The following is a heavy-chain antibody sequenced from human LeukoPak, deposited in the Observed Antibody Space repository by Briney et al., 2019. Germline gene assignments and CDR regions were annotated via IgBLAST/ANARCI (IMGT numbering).Heavy chain of an antibody. CDR2: ISSSSSYI. V-gene: IGHV3-21*01. J-gene: IGHJ4*02. CDR1: GFTFSSYS. Sequence: GGSLRLSCAASGFTFSSYSMNWVRQAPGKGLEWVSSISSSSSYICYADSVKGRFTISRDNAKSSLYLQMNSLRAEDTAVYYCARDISPLFDYWGQGTLVTVSS. CDR3: ARDISPLFDY.